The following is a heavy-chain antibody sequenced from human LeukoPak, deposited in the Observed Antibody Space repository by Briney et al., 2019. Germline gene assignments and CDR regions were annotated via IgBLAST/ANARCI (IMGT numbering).Heavy chain of an antibody. V-gene: IGHV3-7*01. CDR1: GFTFSSYW. J-gene: IGHJ4*02. Sequence: PGGSLRLSCAASGFTFSSYWMSWVRQAPGKGLEWVANIKQDGSEKYYVDSVKGRFTVSRDNAKNSLYLQMNSLRAEDTAVYYCARDLEYYYGSGIDYWGQGTLVTVSS. CDR3: ARDLEYYYGSGIDY. CDR2: IKQDGSEK. D-gene: IGHD3-10*01.